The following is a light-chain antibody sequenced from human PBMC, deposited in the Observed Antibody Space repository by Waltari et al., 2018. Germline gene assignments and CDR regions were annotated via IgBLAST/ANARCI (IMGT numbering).Light chain of an antibody. CDR1: RNLLKYTNQKNY. CDR3: QQYYGSPIT. J-gene: IGKJ5*01. Sequence: DIVMTKSTDSLAVSMGERANINCKANRNLLKYTNQKNYLGWFQQKTGLPPNLIISWASLRASGVPDRFIGSGSGTEFTLTISDLQAEDAAIYYCQQYYGSPITFGQGTRLEIK. CDR2: WAS. V-gene: IGKV4-1*01.